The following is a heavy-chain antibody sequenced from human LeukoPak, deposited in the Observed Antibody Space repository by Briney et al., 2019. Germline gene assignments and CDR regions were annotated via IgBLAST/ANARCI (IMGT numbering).Heavy chain of an antibody. CDR2: IYYSGGT. Sequence: SETLSLTCTVSGGSISSYYWSWIRQPPGKGLEWIGYIYYSGGTNYNPSLKSRVTISVDTSKNQFSLKLSSVTAADTAVYYCATSRYSYGVDYWGQGTLVTVSS. D-gene: IGHD5-18*01. V-gene: IGHV4-59*01. J-gene: IGHJ4*02. CDR3: ATSRYSYGVDY. CDR1: GGSISSYY.